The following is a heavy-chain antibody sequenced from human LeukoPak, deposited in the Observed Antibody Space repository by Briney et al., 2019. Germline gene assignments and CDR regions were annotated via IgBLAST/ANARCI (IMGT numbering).Heavy chain of an antibody. CDR2: ISSNSGIK. CDR3: ARAYDFWSGPGGY. D-gene: IGHD3-3*01. Sequence: GGSLRLSCGGSGFTFKSFSMHWVRQAPGKGLEWVSDISSNSGIKSYAASVKGRFTISRDNAKNSLYLQMNSLRAEDTAVYYCARAYDFWSGPGGYWGQGTLVTVSS. CDR1: GFTFKSFS. J-gene: IGHJ4*02. V-gene: IGHV3-48*01.